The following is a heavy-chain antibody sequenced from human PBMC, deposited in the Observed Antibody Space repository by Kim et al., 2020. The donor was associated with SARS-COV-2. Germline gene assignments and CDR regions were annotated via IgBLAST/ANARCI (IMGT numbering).Heavy chain of an antibody. V-gene: IGHV5-51*01. CDR2: IYPVDSET. Sequence: GESLKISCKGSGYTFTNSWIAWVRQMPGKGLESMGIIYPVDSETRYSPSFQGQVTISVDKSISTAFLQWSSLETSDTAVYYCARQGCTTTSCHTIDYWGQGTLVTVYS. D-gene: IGHD2-2*02. J-gene: IGHJ4*02. CDR3: ARQGCTTTSCHTIDY. CDR1: GYTFTNSW.